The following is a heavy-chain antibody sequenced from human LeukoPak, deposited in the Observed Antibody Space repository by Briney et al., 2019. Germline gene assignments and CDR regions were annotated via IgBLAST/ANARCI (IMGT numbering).Heavy chain of an antibody. D-gene: IGHD3-10*01. CDR1: GLTFSSYA. V-gene: IGHV3-33*01. CDR3: ARDGFVTNTYYSYYMDV. Sequence: GGSLRLSWAASGLTFSSYAMRWVRQAGGRGEGWVAVIWHHGYTKYYAVSVKGRFTISRHTSNATLYLQMSSLRAEDTAVYYCARDGFVTNTYYSYYMDVWGRGTTVTVSS. J-gene: IGHJ6*03. CDR2: IWHHGYTK.